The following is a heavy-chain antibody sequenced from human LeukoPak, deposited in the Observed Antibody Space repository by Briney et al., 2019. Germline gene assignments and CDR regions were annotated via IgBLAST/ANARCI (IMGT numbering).Heavy chain of an antibody. CDR1: GFSFSKYW. D-gene: IGHD2-21*02. V-gene: IGHV3-7*01. Sequence: GGSLRLSCAASGFSFSKYWVTWVRQAPEKGLEWVAKIKQDGSEKYYVDSVKGRFTISRDNAKNLLYLQMNSLRAEDTAVYYCARGLSGGDHFDYWGQGTLVTVSS. CDR3: ARGLSGGDHFDY. J-gene: IGHJ4*02. CDR2: IKQDGSEK.